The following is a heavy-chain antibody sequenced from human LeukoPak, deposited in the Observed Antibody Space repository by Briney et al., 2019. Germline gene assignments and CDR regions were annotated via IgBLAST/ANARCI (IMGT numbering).Heavy chain of an antibody. Sequence: PGGSLRLSCAASGFTVSSNYMSWVRQAPGKGLDWVSVIYSGGSTYYADSVKGRFTISRDNSKNTLYLQMNSLRAEDTALYHCARVLGYCTNGVCPYHYYGMDVWGQGTTVTVSS. CDR1: GFTVSSNY. V-gene: IGHV3-66*01. J-gene: IGHJ6*02. D-gene: IGHD2-8*01. CDR3: ARVLGYCTNGVCPYHYYGMDV. CDR2: IYSGGST.